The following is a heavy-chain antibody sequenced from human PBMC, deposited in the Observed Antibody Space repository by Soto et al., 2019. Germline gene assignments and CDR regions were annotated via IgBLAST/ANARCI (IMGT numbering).Heavy chain of an antibody. V-gene: IGHV4-59*01. CDR2: IYYSGST. CDR1: GGSISSYY. Sequence: SETLSLTCTVSGGSISSYYWSWIRQPPGKGLEWIGYIYYSGSTNYNPSLKSRVTISVDTSKNQFSLKLSSVTAADTAVYYCARQHDFWSGGAYYYGMDVWGQGTTVTGSS. J-gene: IGHJ6*02. D-gene: IGHD3-3*01. CDR3: ARQHDFWSGGAYYYGMDV.